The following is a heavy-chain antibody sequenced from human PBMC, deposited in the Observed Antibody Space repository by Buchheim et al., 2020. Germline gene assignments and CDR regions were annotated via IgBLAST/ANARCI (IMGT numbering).Heavy chain of an antibody. CDR1: GFTFSSYG. V-gene: IGHV3-33*01. CDR3: ARASRVGQYSSGWYNY. J-gene: IGHJ4*02. Sequence: QVQLVESGGGVVQPGRSLRLSCAASGFTFSSYGMHWVRQAPGKGLEWVAVIWYDGSNKYYADSVKGRFTISRDNSKNTLYLQMSSLRAEDTAVYYCARASRVGQYSSGWYNYWGQGTL. CDR2: IWYDGSNK. D-gene: IGHD6-19*01.